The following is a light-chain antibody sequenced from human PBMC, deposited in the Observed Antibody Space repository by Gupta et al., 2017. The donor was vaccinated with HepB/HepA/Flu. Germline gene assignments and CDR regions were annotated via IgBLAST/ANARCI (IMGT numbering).Light chain of an antibody. V-gene: IGLV3-21*03. Sequence: SYVLTQPPSVSVAPGKTARITCGGNNIGSKSVHWYQQKPGQAPVLLVYDDSDRPSGIPERFSGSNSGTTATLTISRVEAGDEADYYCQVGDSSSDHVVFGGGTKLTVL. CDR1: NIGSKS. J-gene: IGLJ2*01. CDR3: QVGDSSSDHVV. CDR2: DDS.